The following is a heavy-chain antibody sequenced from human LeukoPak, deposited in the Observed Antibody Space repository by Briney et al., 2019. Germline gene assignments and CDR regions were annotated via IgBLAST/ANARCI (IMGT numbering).Heavy chain of an antibody. Sequence: GASVKVSCKASGGTFSSYAISWVRQAPGQGLEWMGGIIPIFGTANYAQKFQGRVTITTDESTSTAYMELSSLRSEDTAVYYCARGIQLWLRENYYYMDVWGKGTTVTVSS. J-gene: IGHJ6*03. D-gene: IGHD5-18*01. CDR3: ARGIQLWLRENYYYMDV. CDR2: IIPIFGTA. V-gene: IGHV1-69*05. CDR1: GGTFSSYA.